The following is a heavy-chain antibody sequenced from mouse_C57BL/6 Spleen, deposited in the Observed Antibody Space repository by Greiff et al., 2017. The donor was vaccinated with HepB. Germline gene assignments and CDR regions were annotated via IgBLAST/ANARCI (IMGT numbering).Heavy chain of an antibody. CDR2: INPNNGGT. V-gene: IGHV1-26*01. Sequence: VQLQQSGPELVKPGASVKISCKASGYTFTDSYMNWVKQSHGKSLEWIGDINPNNGGTSYNQKFKGKATLTVDKSSSTAYMEPRSLASEDSAVYYCARDYDWAYWGQGTLVTVSA. CDR3: ARDYDWAY. J-gene: IGHJ3*01. D-gene: IGHD2-4*01. CDR1: GYTFTDSY.